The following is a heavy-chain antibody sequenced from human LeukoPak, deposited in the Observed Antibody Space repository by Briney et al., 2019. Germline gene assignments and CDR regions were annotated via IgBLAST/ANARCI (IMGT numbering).Heavy chain of an antibody. CDR3: ARENIVVVPAAEGDAVDI. CDR1: GFTFSSYE. Sequence: PGGSLRLSCAASGFTFSSYEMNWVRQAPGRGLEWVSYISSSGSTIYYADSVKGRFTISRDNAKNSLYLQMNSLRAEDTAVYYCARENIVVVPAAEGDAVDIWGQGTMVTVSS. J-gene: IGHJ3*02. CDR2: ISSSGSTI. D-gene: IGHD2-2*01. V-gene: IGHV3-48*03.